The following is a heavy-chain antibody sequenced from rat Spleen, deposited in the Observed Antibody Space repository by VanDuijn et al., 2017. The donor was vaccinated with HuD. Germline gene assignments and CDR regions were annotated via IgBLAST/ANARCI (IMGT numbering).Heavy chain of an antibody. CDR3: ATDGTRVSRFAY. J-gene: IGHJ3*01. D-gene: IGHD1-4*01. Sequence: VQLVESGGGLVQPGRSMKLSCAASGFTFSSYLMHWIRQAPGKGLDWVAYISSSSGTVYADAVKGRFTISRDNAKNTLYLQLNSLRSEDTATYYCATDGTRVSRFAYWGQGTLVTVSS. V-gene: IGHV5-62*01. CDR2: ISSSSGT. CDR1: GFTFSSYL.